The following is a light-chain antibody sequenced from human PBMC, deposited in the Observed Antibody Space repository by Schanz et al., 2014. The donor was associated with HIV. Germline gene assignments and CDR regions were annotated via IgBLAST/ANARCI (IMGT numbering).Light chain of an antibody. J-gene: IGKJ2*01. Sequence: DIQMTQSPSTLSASIGDGVTITCRASQYISSWLAWYQQKPGQAPNLLIYRASTLETGVSSRFSGSGSGTEFTLTISSLQPGDFATYYCLQYNDDVYTFGQGTKLEIK. CDR1: QYISSW. CDR2: RAS. CDR3: LQYNDDVYT. V-gene: IGKV1-5*03.